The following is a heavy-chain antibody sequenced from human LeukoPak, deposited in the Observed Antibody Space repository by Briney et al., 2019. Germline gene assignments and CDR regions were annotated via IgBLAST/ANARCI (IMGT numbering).Heavy chain of an antibody. CDR2: IYPGDSDT. J-gene: IGHJ4*02. CDR3: ARQAAYCSGGSCYGDY. V-gene: IGHV5-51*01. CDR1: GYSFTSYW. D-gene: IGHD2-15*01. Sequence: PGESLKISCKGSGYSFTSYWIGWVRQMPGKGLEWMGIIYPGDSDTRNSPSFQGQVTISADKSISTAYLQWSSLKASDTAMYYCARQAAYCSGGSCYGDYWGQGTLVTVSS.